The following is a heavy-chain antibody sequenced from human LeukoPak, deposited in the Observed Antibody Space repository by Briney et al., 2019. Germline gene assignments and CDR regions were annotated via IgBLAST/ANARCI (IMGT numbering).Heavy chain of an antibody. CDR3: AKGAMVRGVFDY. CDR1: GFTFKSYG. Sequence: GRSLRLSCAASGFTFKSYGMHWVRQAPGKGLEWVAVISYDGSDQYYADSVKGRFTISRDNSKNTLYLQMNSLRGEDTAVYYCAKGAMVRGVFDYWGQGTLVTVSS. CDR2: ISYDGSDQ. V-gene: IGHV3-30*18. D-gene: IGHD3-10*01. J-gene: IGHJ4*02.